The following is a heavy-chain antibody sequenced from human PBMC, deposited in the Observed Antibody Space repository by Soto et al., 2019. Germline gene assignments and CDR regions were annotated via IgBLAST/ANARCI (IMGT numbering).Heavy chain of an antibody. Sequence: SDTLSLTCAPDGWPFTGQYCSWVLQPPGKGLEWIGEINYSETTNYNPSLESPVTVSVDSFKNQCTLKVTSVTAADTAVYYCARRYGSGKYYFDFWGQGTPVTVS. CDR2: INYSETT. D-gene: IGHD3-10*01. CDR1: GWPFTGQY. J-gene: IGHJ4*02. V-gene: IGHV4-34*01. CDR3: ARRYGSGKYYFDF.